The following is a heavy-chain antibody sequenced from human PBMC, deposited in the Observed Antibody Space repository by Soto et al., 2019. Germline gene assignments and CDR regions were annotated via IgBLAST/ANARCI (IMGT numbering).Heavy chain of an antibody. CDR2: IIPIFGTA. CDR3: ARGYSSSSGPFDY. J-gene: IGHJ4*02. CDR1: GGTFSSYA. Sequence: SVKVSCKASGGTFSSYAISWVRQAPGQGLEWMGGIIPIFGTANYAQRFQGRVTITADESTSTAYMELSSLRSEDTAVYYCARGYSSSSGPFDYWGQGTLVTVSS. V-gene: IGHV1-69*13. D-gene: IGHD6-6*01.